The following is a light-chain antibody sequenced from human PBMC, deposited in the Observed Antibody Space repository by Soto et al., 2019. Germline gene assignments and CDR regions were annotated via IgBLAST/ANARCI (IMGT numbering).Light chain of an antibody. CDR3: QHRANWPPSVT. J-gene: IGKJ4*01. CDR2: DVS. Sequence: EVVLTQSPATLSLSPRARATLSCRASQSVGNFLAWYQQKPGQAPRLLIYDVSNRATGIPARFGGSRSGTDFTLTIRKLEPEDFAVYYCQHRANWPPSVTFGGGTRV. V-gene: IGKV3-11*01. CDR1: QSVGNF.